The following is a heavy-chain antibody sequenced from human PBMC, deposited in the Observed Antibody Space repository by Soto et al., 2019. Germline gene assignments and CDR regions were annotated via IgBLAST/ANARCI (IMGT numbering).Heavy chain of an antibody. J-gene: IGHJ4*02. CDR1: GFTFSSYG. D-gene: IGHD5-12*01. Sequence: GGSLRLSCAASGFTFSSYGMHWVRQAPGKGLEWVAVIWYDGSNKYYADSVKGRFTISRDNSKNTLYLQMNSLRAEDTAVYYCAREAYDHLYYFDYWGQGTLVTVSS. CDR3: AREAYDHLYYFDY. CDR2: IWYDGSNK. V-gene: IGHV3-33*01.